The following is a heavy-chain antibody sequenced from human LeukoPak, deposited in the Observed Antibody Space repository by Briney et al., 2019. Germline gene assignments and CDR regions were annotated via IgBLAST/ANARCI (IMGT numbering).Heavy chain of an antibody. J-gene: IGHJ4*02. Sequence: GGSVRLSCAASGFAFSSYDMQWVRQAPGKGLEWVAVISYDGSNKYYADSVKGRFTISRDNSKNTLYLQMNSLRAEDTAVYYCARGFGVVTIYFDYWGQGTLVTVSS. CDR1: GFAFSSYD. CDR3: ARGFGVVTIYFDY. V-gene: IGHV3-30-3*01. D-gene: IGHD3-3*01. CDR2: ISYDGSNK.